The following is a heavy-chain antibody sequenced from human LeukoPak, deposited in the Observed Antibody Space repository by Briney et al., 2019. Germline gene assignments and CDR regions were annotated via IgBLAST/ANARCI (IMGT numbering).Heavy chain of an antibody. CDR1: GGSFSGYY. D-gene: IGHD3-9*01. J-gene: IGHJ6*03. Sequence: SETLSLTCAVYGGSFSGYYWSWIRQPPGKGLEWIGEINHSGSTNYNPSLKSRVTISVDTSKNQFSLKLSSVTAADTAVYYCARAGYDILTGFYYMDVWGKGTTVTISS. V-gene: IGHV4-34*01. CDR3: ARAGYDILTGFYYMDV. CDR2: INHSGST.